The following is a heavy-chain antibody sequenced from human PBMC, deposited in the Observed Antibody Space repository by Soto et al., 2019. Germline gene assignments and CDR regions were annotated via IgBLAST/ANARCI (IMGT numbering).Heavy chain of an antibody. CDR1: GGTFNNYV. CDR3: AGRCDGTNCLGHVDY. J-gene: IGHJ4*02. Sequence: QVQLVQSGAEVKKPGSSVKVSCRASGGTFNNYVINWVRQAPGQGLEWMAGIIPIFGTANYAQKFQGRVTITADKSTSTAYMELNSLRSEDTAVYYCAGRCDGTNCLGHVDYWGQGTLGTVAS. D-gene: IGHD2-2*01. CDR2: IIPIFGTA. V-gene: IGHV1-69*06.